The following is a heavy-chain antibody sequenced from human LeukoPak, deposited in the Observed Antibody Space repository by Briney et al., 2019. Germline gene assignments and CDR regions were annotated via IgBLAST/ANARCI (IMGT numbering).Heavy chain of an antibody. CDR1: GYTFTDYY. CDR3: ARGEWLVHY. V-gene: IGHV1-2*06. Sequence: APVKVSCEASGYTFTDYYMHWVRQAPGQGLEWMGRINPNSGGTNYAQKFQGRVTMTRDTSISTAYMELSRLRSDDTAVYYCARGEWLVHYWGQGTLVTVSS. CDR2: INPNSGGT. D-gene: IGHD6-19*01. J-gene: IGHJ4*02.